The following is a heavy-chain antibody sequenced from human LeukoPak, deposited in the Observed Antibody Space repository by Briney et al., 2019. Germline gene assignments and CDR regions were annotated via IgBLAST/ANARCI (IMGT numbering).Heavy chain of an antibody. J-gene: IGHJ6*02. CDR1: GFTFSDYY. Sequence: PGGSLRLSCAASGFTFSDYYMSWIRQAPGKGLEWVSHISSSRSYTNYADSVKGRFTISRDNAKNSLYLQMNSLRAEDTAVYYCARDCSGTSCYVFWEPGYGMDVWGQGTTVTVSS. V-gene: IGHV3-11*06. D-gene: IGHD2-2*01. CDR2: ISSSRSYT. CDR3: ARDCSGTSCYVFWEPGYGMDV.